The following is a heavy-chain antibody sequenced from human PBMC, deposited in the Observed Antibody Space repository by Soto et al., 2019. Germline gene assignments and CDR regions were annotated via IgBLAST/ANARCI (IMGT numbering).Heavy chain of an antibody. CDR2: IYYSGST. Sequence: PSETLSLTCTVSGGSISSYYWSWIRQPPGKGLEWIGYIYYSGSTNYNPSLKSRVTISVDTSKNQFSLKLSSVTAADTAVYYCARATVPPPYFDYWGQGTLVTVSS. D-gene: IGHD4-17*01. J-gene: IGHJ4*02. CDR1: GGSISSYY. CDR3: ARATVPPPYFDY. V-gene: IGHV4-59*01.